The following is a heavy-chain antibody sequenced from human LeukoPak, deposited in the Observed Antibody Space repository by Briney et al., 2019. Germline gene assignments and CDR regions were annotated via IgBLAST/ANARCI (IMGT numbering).Heavy chain of an antibody. V-gene: IGHV4-4*07. J-gene: IGHJ4*02. CDR1: GGSISTYY. Sequence: SETLSLTCTVSGGSISTYYWSWIWQPAGKGLEWIGRIYTSGSTNYNPSLKSRVTISVDTSKNQFSLRLSSVTAADTAVYYCARMLYCSGGSCSWYYFDYWGQGTLVTVSS. CDR2: IYTSGST. D-gene: IGHD2-15*01. CDR3: ARMLYCSGGSCSWYYFDY.